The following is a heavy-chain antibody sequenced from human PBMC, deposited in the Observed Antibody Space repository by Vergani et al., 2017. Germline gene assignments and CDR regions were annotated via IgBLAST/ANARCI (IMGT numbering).Heavy chain of an antibody. CDR2: VNHSGSI. J-gene: IGHJ6*03. CDR3: ARVSRFSDPRHYYHYHYMDV. V-gene: IGHV4-34*01. Sequence: QVQLQQWGAGLLKPSETLSLKCAVYGGSFTKYYWSWIRQPPGKGLEWIGEVNHSGSINYSPSLKSGVTISIDTSKQQFSLTLSSVTAADTAVYYCARVSRFSDPRHYYHYHYMDVWGDGTTVTV. CDR1: GGSFTKYY. D-gene: IGHD2-21*02.